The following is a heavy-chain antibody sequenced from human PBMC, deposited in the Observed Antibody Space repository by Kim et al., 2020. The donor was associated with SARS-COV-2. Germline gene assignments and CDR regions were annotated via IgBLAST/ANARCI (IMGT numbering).Heavy chain of an antibody. V-gene: IGHV4-61*02. J-gene: IGHJ5*02. CDR3: ARDSPYYDFWSGYYSNWFDP. CDR2: IYTSGST. CDR1: GGSISSGSYY. D-gene: IGHD3-3*01. Sequence: SETLSLTCTVSGGSISSGSYYWSWIRQPAGKGLEWIGRIYTSGSTNYNPSLKSRVTISVDTSKNQFSLKLSSVTAADTAVYYCARDSPYYDFWSGYYSNWFDPWGQGTLVTVSS.